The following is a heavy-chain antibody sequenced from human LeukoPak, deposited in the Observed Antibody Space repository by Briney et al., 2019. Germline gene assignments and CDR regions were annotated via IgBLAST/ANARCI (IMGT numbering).Heavy chain of an antibody. V-gene: IGHV3-7*03. J-gene: IGHJ4*02. D-gene: IGHD4-17*01. CDR3: ARIGNGDYAGGDY. CDR2: IKQDGSEK. CDR1: GFTFSSYW. Sequence: PGGSLRLSCAASGFTFSSYWMSWVRQAPGKGLEWVANIKQDGSEKYYVDSVKGRFTISRDNAKNSLYLQMNSLRAEDTAVYYCARIGNGDYAGGDYWGQGTLVTVSS.